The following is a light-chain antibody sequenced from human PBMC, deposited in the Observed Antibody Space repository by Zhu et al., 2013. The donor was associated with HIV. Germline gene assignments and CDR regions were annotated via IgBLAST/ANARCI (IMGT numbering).Light chain of an antibody. Sequence: DIQLTQSPSAMSASVGDRVTITCRASQDIGNYLVWFQQKPGKAPKRLIYAASNLQSGVPSRFSGSGSGTEFSLTIGSLQPEDFATYYCLQHNSYPLTFGGGTKVEIK. CDR3: LQHNSYPLT. CDR2: AAS. V-gene: IGKV1-17*03. CDR1: QDIGNY. J-gene: IGKJ4*01.